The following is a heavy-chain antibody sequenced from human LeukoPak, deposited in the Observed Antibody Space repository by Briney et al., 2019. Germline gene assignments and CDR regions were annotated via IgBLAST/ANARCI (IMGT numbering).Heavy chain of an antibody. J-gene: IGHJ4*02. CDR3: ARDSYYYDISGYRGFDY. V-gene: IGHV4-4*07. CDR1: GVSTSSYF. Sequence: SETLSLTCTVSGVSTSSYFWSWIRQPAGKGLEWIGRIYISGSTNYNPSLKSRVTMSVDTSQNQFSLKLSSVTAADTAVYYCARDSYYYDISGYRGFDYWGQGTLVTVSS. CDR2: IYISGST. D-gene: IGHD3-22*01.